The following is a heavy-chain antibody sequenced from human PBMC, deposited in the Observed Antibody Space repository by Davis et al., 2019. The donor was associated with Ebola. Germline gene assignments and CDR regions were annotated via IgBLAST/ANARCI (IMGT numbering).Heavy chain of an antibody. D-gene: IGHD1-26*01. CDR1: GGSFSGYY. V-gene: IGHV4-34*01. J-gene: IGHJ4*02. CDR2: INHSGST. CDR3: ARESGSYTNFDY. Sequence: MPSETLSLTCAVYGGSFSGYYCSWIRQPPGKGLEWIGEINHSGSTNYNPSLKSRFTISVDTSKTQFSLKLSSVTAADTAVYYCARESGSYTNFDYWGQGTLVTVSS.